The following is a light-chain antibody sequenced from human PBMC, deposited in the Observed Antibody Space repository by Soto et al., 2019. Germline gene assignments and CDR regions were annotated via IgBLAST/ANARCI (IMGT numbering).Light chain of an antibody. J-gene: IGKJ3*01. Sequence: DIQMTQSPSTLSASVGDRVTITCRASQSISSWLAWYQQKPGKAPKLLIYKASSLESGVPSRFSGSGSGTEFTLTISSLQPDDFATYYCQYSVTFGPGTKVDIK. CDR3: QYSVT. CDR2: KAS. CDR1: QSISSW. V-gene: IGKV1-5*03.